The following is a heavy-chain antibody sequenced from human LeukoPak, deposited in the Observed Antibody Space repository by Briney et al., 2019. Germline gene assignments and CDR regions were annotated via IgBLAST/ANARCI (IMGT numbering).Heavy chain of an antibody. Sequence: GASVNVSCKASGGTFSSYAISWVRQAPGQGLEWMGGVIPIFGTANYAQKFQGRVTITTDESTSTAYMELSSLRSEDTAVYYCARDRGGYKNFDYWGQGTLVTVSS. CDR2: VIPIFGTA. J-gene: IGHJ4*02. V-gene: IGHV1-69*05. CDR3: ARDRGGYKNFDY. D-gene: IGHD5-24*01. CDR1: GGTFSSYA.